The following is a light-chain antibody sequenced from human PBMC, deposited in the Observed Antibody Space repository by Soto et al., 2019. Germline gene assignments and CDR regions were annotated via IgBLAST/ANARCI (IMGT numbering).Light chain of an antibody. J-gene: IGKJ4*01. Sequence: AIQLTQSPSSLSASVGDRVTITCRASQGISSALAWYQQKPGKAPKLLIYDASSLESGVPSRFSGSGSGTNFTLTISSLQPEDFATYYCQQFNSYSAFGGGTKV. CDR1: QGISSA. CDR2: DAS. CDR3: QQFNSYSA. V-gene: IGKV1-13*02.